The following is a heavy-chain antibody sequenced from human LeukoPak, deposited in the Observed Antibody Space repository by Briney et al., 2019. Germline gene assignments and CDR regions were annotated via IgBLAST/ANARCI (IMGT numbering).Heavy chain of an antibody. V-gene: IGHV4-59*01. J-gene: IGHJ3*02. D-gene: IGHD5-18*01. CDR1: GGSISSYY. CDR3: ARHGYIYTSAFDI. CDR2: IYYSGST. Sequence: SETLSLTCTVSGGSISSYYWSWIRRPPGKGLEWIGYIYYSGSTNYNPSLKSRVTISVDTSKNQFSLKLISVTAADTAVYYCARHGYIYTSAFDIWGQGTMVTVSS.